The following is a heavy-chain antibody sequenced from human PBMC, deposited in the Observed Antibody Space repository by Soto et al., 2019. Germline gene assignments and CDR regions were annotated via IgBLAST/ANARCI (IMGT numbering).Heavy chain of an antibody. V-gene: IGHV1-46*01. CDR3: ERSRGYSSSSGWFDP. D-gene: IGHD6-6*01. Sequence: QVQLVQSGAEVKKPGASVKVSCKASGYTFTSYYMHWVRQAPGQGLECMGIINPSGGSTSYAQKFQGRVTMTRDTSTSTVYMELSSLRSEDTAVYYCERSRGYSSSSGWFDPWGQGTLVTVSS. CDR2: INPSGGST. CDR1: GYTFTSYY. J-gene: IGHJ5*02.